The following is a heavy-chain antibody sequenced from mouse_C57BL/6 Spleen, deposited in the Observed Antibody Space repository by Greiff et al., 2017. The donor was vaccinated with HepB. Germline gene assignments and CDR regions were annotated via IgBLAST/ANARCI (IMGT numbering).Heavy chain of an antibody. V-gene: IGHV5-17*01. D-gene: IGHD4-1*01. J-gene: IGHJ4*01. CDR2: ISSGSSTI. Sequence: EVQVVESGGGLVKPGGSLKLSCAASGFTFSDYGMHWVRQAPEKGLEWVAYISSGSSTIYYADTVKGRFTISRDNAKNTMILQMTSLRSEDTAMYYCARTGTRAMDYWGQGTSVTVSS. CDR3: ARTGTRAMDY. CDR1: GFTFSDYG.